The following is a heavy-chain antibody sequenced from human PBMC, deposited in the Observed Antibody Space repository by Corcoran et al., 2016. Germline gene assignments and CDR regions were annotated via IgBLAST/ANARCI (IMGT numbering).Heavy chain of an antibody. CDR1: GYSFTSYW. CDR2: IYPGDSDT. D-gene: IGHD1-26*01. Sequence: EVQLVQSGAEVKKPGESLKISCKGSGYSFTSYWIGWVRQMPGKGLEWMGIIYPGDSDTRYSPSFQGQVTISADKSISTAYLQWSSLKASDTAMNYCARPSVGPGDYYYYGMDVWGQGTTVTVSS. CDR3: ARPSVGPGDYYYYGMDV. J-gene: IGHJ6*02. V-gene: IGHV5-51*01.